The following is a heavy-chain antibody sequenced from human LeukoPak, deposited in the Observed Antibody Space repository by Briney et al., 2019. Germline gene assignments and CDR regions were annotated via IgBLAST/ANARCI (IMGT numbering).Heavy chain of an antibody. CDR2: IYTTGST. V-gene: IGHV4-4*07. CDR1: GDSIRGYY. CDR3: ARGYYSGWYFDL. D-gene: IGHD2/OR15-2a*01. Sequence: RASETLSLTCTVSGDSIRGYYWSWIRQAAGKGLEWIGHIYTTGSTTYNPSLKSRVTMSVDTSKTQFSLKLNSVTAADTAVYYCARGYYSGWYFDLWGRGTLVTVSS. J-gene: IGHJ2*01.